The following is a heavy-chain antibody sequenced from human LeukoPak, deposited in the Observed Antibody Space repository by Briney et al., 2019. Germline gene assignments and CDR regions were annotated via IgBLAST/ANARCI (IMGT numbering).Heavy chain of an antibody. J-gene: IGHJ6*03. Sequence: SGTLSLTCAVSGDSISSSNWWSWIRQPPGKGLEWIGSIYYTGSTYYNPSLKSRVTISVDTSKNQFSLKLSSVTAADTAVYYCARLHYGGNYGYYYYYMDVWGKGTTVTISS. V-gene: IGHV4-39*01. CDR3: ARLHYGGNYGYYYYYMDV. CDR2: IYYTGST. D-gene: IGHD4-23*01. CDR1: GDSISSSNW.